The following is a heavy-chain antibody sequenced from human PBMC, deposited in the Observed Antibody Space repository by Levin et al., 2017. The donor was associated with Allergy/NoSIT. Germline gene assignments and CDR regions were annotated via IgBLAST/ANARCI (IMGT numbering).Heavy chain of an antibody. CDR1: GGSFSGYY. Sequence: KPSETLSLTCAVYGGSFSGYYWSWIRQPPGKGLEWIGEINHSGSTNYNPSLKSRVTISVDTSKNQFSLKLSSVTAADTAVYYCAGDQKPGIAAAGKGGYYYGMDVWGQGTTVTVSS. D-gene: IGHD6-13*01. CDR3: AGDQKPGIAAAGKGGYYYGMDV. V-gene: IGHV4-34*01. CDR2: INHSGST. J-gene: IGHJ6*02.